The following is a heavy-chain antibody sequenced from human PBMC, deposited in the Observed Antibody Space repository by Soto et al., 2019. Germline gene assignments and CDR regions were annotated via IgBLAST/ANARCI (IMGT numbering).Heavy chain of an antibody. CDR1: GGSISSGGYS. J-gene: IGHJ6*02. CDR3: AGSCYSHNSGMDV. V-gene: IGHV4-30-2*01. CDR2: IYHSGST. D-gene: IGHD3-22*01. Sequence: QLQLQESGSGLVKPSQTLSLTCAVSGGSISSGGYSWSWIRQPPGKGLEWIGYIYHSGSTYYNPSLKSRVTIAVDSSKNQFSLKLSSVTAADTAVYYCAGSCYSHNSGMDVWGQGTTVTVSS.